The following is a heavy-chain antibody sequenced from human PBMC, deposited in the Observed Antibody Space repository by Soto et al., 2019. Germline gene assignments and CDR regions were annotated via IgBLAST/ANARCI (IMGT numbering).Heavy chain of an antibody. J-gene: IGHJ6*03. V-gene: IGHV3-23*01. D-gene: IGHD2-2*01. CDR3: AISPPPAAMVEGYHYYYMDV. CDR1: GFTFSSYA. Sequence: GGSLRLSCAASGFTFSSYAMSWVRQAPGKGLEWVSAISGSGGSTHYADSVKGRFTISRDNSKNTLYLQMNSLRAEDTAVYYCAISPPPAAMVEGYHYYYMDVWGKGTTVTVPS. CDR2: ISGSGGST.